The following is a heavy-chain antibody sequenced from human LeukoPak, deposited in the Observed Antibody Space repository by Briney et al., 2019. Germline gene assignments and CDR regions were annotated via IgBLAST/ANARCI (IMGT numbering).Heavy chain of an antibody. CDR3: ARTPGGMDV. CDR1: GGSISSYY. V-gene: IGHV4-59*01. Sequence: SETLSLTCTVSGGSISSYYWSWIRQPPGKGLEWIGYIYYSGSTIYNPSLKSRVTISVDTSRNQFSPKLNSVTAADTAVYYCARTPGGMDVWGQGTTVTVSS. CDR2: IYYSGST. J-gene: IGHJ6*02.